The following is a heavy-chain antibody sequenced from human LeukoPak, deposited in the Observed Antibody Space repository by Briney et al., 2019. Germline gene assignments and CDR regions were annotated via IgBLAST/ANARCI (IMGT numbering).Heavy chain of an antibody. Sequence: GGSLRLSCAVSGLTFSTAYMSWVRQAPGKGLEYIGRIKSKTDGGTTYYAAPVKGRFTISRDDSKNTLYLQMSSLKIEDTALYYCTTDLRLWGKGTTVTVSS. D-gene: IGHD3-16*01. J-gene: IGHJ6*04. V-gene: IGHV3-15*01. CDR2: IKSKTDGGTT. CDR1: GLTFSTAY. CDR3: TTDLRL.